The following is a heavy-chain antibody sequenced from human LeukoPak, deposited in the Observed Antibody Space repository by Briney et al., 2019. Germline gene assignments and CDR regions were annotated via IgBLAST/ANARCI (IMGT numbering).Heavy chain of an antibody. CDR1: SRYS. V-gene: IGHV4-39*01. CDR2: IYYSGIT. D-gene: IGHD3-10*01. J-gene: IGHJ6*03. Sequence: SRYSMNWVRQAPGKGLEWIGSIYYSGITYHNPSLKSRVTISVDTSNNQFSLKMSSVTAADTAVYFCARHQEGMVRGVLYYMDVWGKGTTVIISS. CDR3: ARHQEGMVRGVLYYMDV.